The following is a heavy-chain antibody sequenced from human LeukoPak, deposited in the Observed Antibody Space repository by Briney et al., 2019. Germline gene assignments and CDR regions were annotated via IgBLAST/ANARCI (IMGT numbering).Heavy chain of an antibody. D-gene: IGHD1-14*01. V-gene: IGHV4-30-2*01. CDR3: ARVGRYDRFFDY. J-gene: IGHJ4*02. CDR1: GGSISSGGYS. Sequence: SQTLSLTCAVSGGSISSGGYSWSWIRQPPGKGLEWIGYIYHSGSTYYNPSLKSRVTIPVDRSKNQFSLKLSSVTAADTAVYYCARVGRYDRFFDYWGQGTLVTVSS. CDR2: IYHSGST.